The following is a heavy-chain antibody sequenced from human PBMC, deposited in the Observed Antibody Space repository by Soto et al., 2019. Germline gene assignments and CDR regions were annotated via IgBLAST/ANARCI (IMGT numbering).Heavy chain of an antibody. Sequence: GASVKVSCKASGGTFSSYAISWVRQAPGQGLEWMGGIIPIFGTANYAQKFQGRVTITADESTSTAYMELSSLRSEDTAAYYCARDLGRAYDFWSGYAGIFDYWGQGTLVTVSS. J-gene: IGHJ4*02. CDR3: ARDLGRAYDFWSGYAGIFDY. CDR2: IIPIFGTA. D-gene: IGHD3-3*01. CDR1: GGTFSSYA. V-gene: IGHV1-69*13.